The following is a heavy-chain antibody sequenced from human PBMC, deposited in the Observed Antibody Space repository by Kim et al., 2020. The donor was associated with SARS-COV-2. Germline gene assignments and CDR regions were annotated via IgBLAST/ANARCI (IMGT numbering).Heavy chain of an antibody. CDR3: AKDRGYCSSTSCRYYYY. V-gene: IGHV3-30*18. CDR1: GFTFSSYG. CDR2: ISYDGSNK. D-gene: IGHD2-2*01. J-gene: IGHJ6*01. Sequence: GGSLRLSCAASGFTFSSYGMHWVRQAPGKGLEWVAVISYDGSNKYYADSVKGRFTISRDNSKNTLYLQMNSLRAEDTAVYYCAKDRGYCSSTSCRYYYY.